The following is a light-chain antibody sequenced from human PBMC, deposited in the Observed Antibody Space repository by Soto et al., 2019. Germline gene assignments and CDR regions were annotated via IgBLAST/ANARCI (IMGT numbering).Light chain of an antibody. J-gene: IGKJ1*01. CDR2: GAS. CDR1: QSVSSTD. V-gene: IGKV3-20*01. CDR3: QQYGSSPLT. Sequence: EIVLTQSPGSLSLSPGERATLSCRASQSVSSTDLAWYQQKPSHAPRLRIYGASSRATGIPDRFSGNGSGTDLTLIISRLEPEAFAVYYSQQYGSSPLTFGPGTKVEIK.